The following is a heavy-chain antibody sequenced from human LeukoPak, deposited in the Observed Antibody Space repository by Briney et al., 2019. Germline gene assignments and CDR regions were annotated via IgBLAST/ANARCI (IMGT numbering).Heavy chain of an antibody. V-gene: IGHV3-11*04. D-gene: IGHD2-21*01. J-gene: IGHJ4*02. Sequence: PGGSLRLSCAAPGFTFSDYYMSWIRQAPGKGLEWVSYISSSGSAIYYADSVKGRFTISRDNAKNSLYLQMNSLRAEDTAVYYCARDPAYCGGDCRYEDYWGQGTQVTVSS. CDR3: ARDPAYCGGDCRYEDY. CDR2: ISSSGSAI. CDR1: GFTFSDYY.